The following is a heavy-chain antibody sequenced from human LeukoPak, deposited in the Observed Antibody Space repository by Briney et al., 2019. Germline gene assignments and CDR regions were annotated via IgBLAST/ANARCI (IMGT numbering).Heavy chain of an antibody. Sequence: GGSLRLSCAASGFTFSTYIMNWVRQAPGKGLEWVSVIYSGGSTYYADSVKGRFTISRDNSKNTLYLQMNSLRAEDTAVYYCARAALENLSQWLAHLYFDYWGQGTLVTVSS. CDR2: IYSGGST. CDR3: ARAALENLSQWLAHLYFDY. J-gene: IGHJ4*02. V-gene: IGHV3-53*01. D-gene: IGHD6-19*01. CDR1: GFTFSTYI.